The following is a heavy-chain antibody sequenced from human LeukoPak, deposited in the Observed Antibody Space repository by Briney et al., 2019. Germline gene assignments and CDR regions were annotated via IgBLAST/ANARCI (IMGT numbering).Heavy chain of an antibody. CDR3: ARLHYGGNYGYYYYYMDV. V-gene: IGHV4-39*01. D-gene: IGHD4-23*01. CDR1: GGSISSSSYY. CDR2: IYYTGST. J-gene: IGHJ6*03. Sequence: SETLSLTCTVSGGSISSSSYYWGWIRQPPGRGLEWIGSIYYTGSTYYNPSLKSRVTISVDTSKNQFSLRLSSVTAADTAVYYCARLHYGGNYGYYYYYMDVWGKGTTVTISS.